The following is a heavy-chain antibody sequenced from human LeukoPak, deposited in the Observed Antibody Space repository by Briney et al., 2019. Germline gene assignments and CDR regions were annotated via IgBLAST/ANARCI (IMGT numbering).Heavy chain of an antibody. J-gene: IGHJ4*02. CDR3: AVSVRFERVWHYFNN. Sequence: GGSLRLSCAASGFTFSSYAMNWVRQAPGKGLKWVSDISESGAITHYADSVKGRFTISRDNSKTTVFLQMNSLRAEDTAVYYCAVSVRFERVWHYFNNWGQGTQVTVSS. D-gene: IGHD3-9*01. CDR1: GFTFSSYA. CDR2: ISESGAIT. V-gene: IGHV3-23*01.